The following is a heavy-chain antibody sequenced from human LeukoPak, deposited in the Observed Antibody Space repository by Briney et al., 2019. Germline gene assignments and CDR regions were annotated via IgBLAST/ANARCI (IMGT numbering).Heavy chain of an antibody. V-gene: IGHV3-30-3*01. J-gene: IGHJ6*02. Sequence: GGSLRLSCAASGFTFSNYAMHWVRQAPGKGLEWVAVISYDGSNKYYADSVKGRFTISRDNAKNSLYLQMNSLRAEDTAVYYCAREVGYDMLTGYDYYYGMDVWGQGTTVTVSS. CDR2: ISYDGSNK. CDR3: AREVGYDMLTGYDYYYGMDV. D-gene: IGHD3-9*01. CDR1: GFTFSNYA.